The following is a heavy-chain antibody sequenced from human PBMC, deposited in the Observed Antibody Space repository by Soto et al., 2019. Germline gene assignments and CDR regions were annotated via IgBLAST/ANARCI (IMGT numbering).Heavy chain of an antibody. CDR2: ISGSGGST. Sequence: EVQLLELGGGLVQPGGSLRLSCAASGFTFSSYVMNWVRQAPGKGLEWVAAISGSGGSTYYGDSVEGRFTVSRDNPKNTLYLQMNSLRAEDTAVYYCARGPRAPPPHDYGMDVWGQGTTVTVSS. CDR1: GFTFSSYV. CDR3: ARGPRAPPPHDYGMDV. V-gene: IGHV3-23*01. J-gene: IGHJ6*02.